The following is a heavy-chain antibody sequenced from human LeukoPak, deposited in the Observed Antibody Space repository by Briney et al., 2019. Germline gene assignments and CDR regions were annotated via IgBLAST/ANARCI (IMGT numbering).Heavy chain of an antibody. CDR3: ARDNGGRYYFDY. CDR1: GGTFGSYA. Sequence: GSSVKVSCKASGGTFGSYAISWVRQAPGQGLEWMGRIIPILGIANYAQKFQGRVTITADKSTSTAYMELSSLRSEDTAVYYCARDNGGRYYFDYWGQGTLVTVSS. CDR2: IIPILGIA. D-gene: IGHD3-16*01. J-gene: IGHJ4*02. V-gene: IGHV1-69*04.